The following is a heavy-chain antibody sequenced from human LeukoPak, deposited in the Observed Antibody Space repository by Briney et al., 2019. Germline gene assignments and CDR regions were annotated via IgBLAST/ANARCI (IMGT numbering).Heavy chain of an antibody. CDR2: IWYDGSNK. CDR1: GFTFSSYG. V-gene: IGHV3-33*08. CDR3: ARGEITIFGVATNWFDP. Sequence: QPGRSLRLSCAASGFTFSSYGMHWVRQAPGKGLEWVAVIWYDGSNKYYADSVKGRFTISRDNSKNTLYLQMNSLRAEDTAVYYCARGEITIFGVATNWFDPWGQGTLVTVSS. D-gene: IGHD3-3*01. J-gene: IGHJ5*02.